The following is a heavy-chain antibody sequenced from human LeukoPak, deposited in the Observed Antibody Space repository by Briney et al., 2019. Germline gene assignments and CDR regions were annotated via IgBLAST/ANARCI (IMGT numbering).Heavy chain of an antibody. V-gene: IGHV3-30*02. D-gene: IGHD2/OR15-2a*01. CDR1: GFTFSSYG. J-gene: IGHJ4*02. CDR2: LRYDGTNK. CDR3: ARDWFHAIDY. Sequence: GGSLRLSCAASGFTFSSYGMHWVRQAPGKGLEWVAFLRYDGTNKYYADSVKGRFTISRDNAKNTLYLQMNSLRAEDTAVCYCARDWFHAIDYWGQGTLVTVSS.